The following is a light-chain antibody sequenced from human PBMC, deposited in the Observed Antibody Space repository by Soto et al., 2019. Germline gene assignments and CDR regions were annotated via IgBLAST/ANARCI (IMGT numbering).Light chain of an antibody. CDR3: QQYSSLWT. V-gene: IGKV3-11*01. J-gene: IGKJ1*01. Sequence: ETVLTQSPATLSLSPGERATLSCRASQDISRYLAWYQQKPGQAPRLLIYDASNRATGIPDRFSGSGSGTDFTLSISRLEPEDFAVYYCQQYSSLWTFGQGTKVEIK. CDR1: QDISRY. CDR2: DAS.